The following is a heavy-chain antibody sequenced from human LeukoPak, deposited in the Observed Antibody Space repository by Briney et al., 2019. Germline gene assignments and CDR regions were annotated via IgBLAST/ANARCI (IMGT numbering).Heavy chain of an antibody. V-gene: IGHV3-30-3*01. CDR2: ISYDGSNK. CDR3: AKGPLKVATMEGYYFDY. J-gene: IGHJ4*02. CDR1: GFTFSSYA. Sequence: GGSLRLSCAASGFTFSSYAMHWVRQAPGKGLEWVAVISYDGSNKYYADSVKGRFTISRDNSKNTLYLQMNSLRAEDTAVYYCAKGPLKVATMEGYYFDYWGQGTLVTVSS. D-gene: IGHD5-12*01.